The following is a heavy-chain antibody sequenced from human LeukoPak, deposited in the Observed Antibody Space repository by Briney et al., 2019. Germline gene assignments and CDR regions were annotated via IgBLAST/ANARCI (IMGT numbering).Heavy chain of an antibody. Sequence: GESLKISCKASGYNFTNYWIGWVRQMPGKGLEWMGIIYPGDSDTRYSPSFQGQVTISADKSISTAYLQWSSLKASDTAMYYCASTYYYDSSGYGDAFDIWGQGTMVTVSS. CDR3: ASTYYYDSSGYGDAFDI. CDR1: GYNFTNYW. D-gene: IGHD3-22*01. V-gene: IGHV5-51*01. CDR2: IYPGDSDT. J-gene: IGHJ3*02.